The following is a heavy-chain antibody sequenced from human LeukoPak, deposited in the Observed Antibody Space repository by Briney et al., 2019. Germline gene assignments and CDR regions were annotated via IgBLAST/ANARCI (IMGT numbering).Heavy chain of an antibody. J-gene: IGHJ4*02. CDR2: ISDSGDYT. Sequence: GGSLTLSCAGSGFTFSSYAMSWVRQAPGQGLEWVSVISDSGDYTSYADSVRGRFAISRDNSRNTLYLQMISLRPEDTAVYYCAKDTSIGKYCTNGVCSPLDYWGQGILVTVSS. D-gene: IGHD2-8*01. V-gene: IGHV3-23*01. CDR1: GFTFSSYA. CDR3: AKDTSIGKYCTNGVCSPLDY.